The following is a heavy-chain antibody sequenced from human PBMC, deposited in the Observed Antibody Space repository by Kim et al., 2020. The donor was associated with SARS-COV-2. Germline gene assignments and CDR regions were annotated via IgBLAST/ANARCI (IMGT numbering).Heavy chain of an antibody. V-gene: IGHV3-11*01. J-gene: IGHJ4*01. Sequence: GGSLRLSCAASGFTFSDYYMSWIRQAPGKGLEWVSYISSSGSTIYYADSVKGRFTISRDNAKNSLYLQMNSLRAEDTAVYYCARDPPYYDILTGYQRLYYFDSWGHGTLVTVSS. CDR2: ISSSGSTI. CDR3: ARDPPYYDILTGYQRLYYFDS. D-gene: IGHD3-9*01. CDR1: GFTFSDYY.